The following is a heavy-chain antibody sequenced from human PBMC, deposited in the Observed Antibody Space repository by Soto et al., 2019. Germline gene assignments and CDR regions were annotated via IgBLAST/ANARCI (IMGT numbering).Heavy chain of an antibody. V-gene: IGHV3-30-3*01. Sequence: QVQLVASGGGVVQPGRSLRLSCAAPGFTFSSYAMHWVRPAPGKGLEWVAVISYDGSNKYYADSVKGRFTISRDNSKNTLYLQMNSLRAEDTAVYYCARDPGGPTVTYHFDYWGQGTLVTVSS. J-gene: IGHJ4*02. CDR2: ISYDGSNK. CDR1: GFTFSSYA. CDR3: ARDPGGPTVTYHFDY. D-gene: IGHD4-17*01.